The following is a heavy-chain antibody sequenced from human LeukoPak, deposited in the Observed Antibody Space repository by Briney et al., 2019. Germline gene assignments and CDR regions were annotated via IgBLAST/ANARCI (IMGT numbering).Heavy chain of an antibody. CDR2: ISYDGSNK. J-gene: IGHJ4*02. CDR3: ASRPGTAAAGDDY. CDR1: GFTFSSYG. V-gene: IGHV3-30*03. D-gene: IGHD6-13*01. Sequence: GRSLRLSCAASGFTFSSYGMHWVRQAPGKGLEWVAVISYDGSNKYYADSVKGRFTISRDNSKNTLYLQMNSLRAEDTAVYYCASRPGTAAAGDDYWGQGTLVTVSS.